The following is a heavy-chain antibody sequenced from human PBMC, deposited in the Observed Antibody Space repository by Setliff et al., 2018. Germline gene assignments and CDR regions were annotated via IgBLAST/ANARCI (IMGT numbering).Heavy chain of an antibody. CDR1: GYTFTNYG. CDR2: IGAYNGNT. Sequence: GASVKVSCKASGYTFTNYGVTWVRQAPGQGLEWMGWIGAYNGNTYNAHKFQGRVTMTSDTSTSTAYMELRSLRSDDTAVYYCARVTIAVAGYFDFWGQGTLVTAPQ. J-gene: IGHJ4*02. V-gene: IGHV1-18*01. CDR3: ARVTIAVAGYFDF. D-gene: IGHD6-19*01.